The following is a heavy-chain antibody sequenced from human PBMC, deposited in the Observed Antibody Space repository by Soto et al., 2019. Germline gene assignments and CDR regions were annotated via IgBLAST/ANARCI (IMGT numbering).Heavy chain of an antibody. CDR3: ARLTPGYSSGWFIDY. CDR1: GGSISSGDYY. CDR2: IYYSRST. D-gene: IGHD6-19*01. J-gene: IGHJ4*02. Sequence: QVQLQESGPGLVKPSQTLSLTCTVSGGSISSGDYYWSWIRQPPEKGLEWIGYIYYSRSTYYNPSLKSRVTISVDTSKNQFSLKLSSVTAADTAVYYCARLTPGYSSGWFIDYWGQGTLVTVSS. V-gene: IGHV4-30-4*01.